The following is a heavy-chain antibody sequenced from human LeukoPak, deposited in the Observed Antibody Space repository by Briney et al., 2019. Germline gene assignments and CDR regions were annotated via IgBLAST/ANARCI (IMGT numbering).Heavy chain of an antibody. D-gene: IGHD6-19*01. V-gene: IGHV3-30-3*01. Sequence: GGSLRLSCAASGFTFSSYAMHWVRQAPGKGLEWVAVISYGGSNKYYADSVKGRFTISRDNSKNTLYLQMNSLRAEDTAVYYCAREHDAAGNFDYWGQGTLVTVFS. CDR1: GFTFSSYA. CDR3: AREHDAAGNFDY. J-gene: IGHJ4*02. CDR2: ISYGGSNK.